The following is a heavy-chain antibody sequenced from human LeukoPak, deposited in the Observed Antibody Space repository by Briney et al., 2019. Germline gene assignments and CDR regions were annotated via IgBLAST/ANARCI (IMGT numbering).Heavy chain of an antibody. CDR1: GFTVSNNY. D-gene: IGHD1-7*01. CDR2: IYSGGNT. V-gene: IGHV3-66*02. CDR3: ARDWNCDYCFED. Sequence: GGSLRLSCAASGFTVSNNYMSWVRQAPGKGLEWVSVIYSGGNTYYSDSVKGRFTISRDISRNTLYLQMNSLRGEDTAVYHCARDWNCDYCFEDWGQGTLVTVSS. J-gene: IGHJ4*02.